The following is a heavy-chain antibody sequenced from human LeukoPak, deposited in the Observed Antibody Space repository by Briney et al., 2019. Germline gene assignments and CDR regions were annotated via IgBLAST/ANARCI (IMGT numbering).Heavy chain of an antibody. V-gene: IGHV3-49*04. J-gene: IGHJ4*02. D-gene: IGHD6-19*01. CDR3: TRTFAVAGIPSPGY. Sequence: GGSLRLSCTVSGFSFGDYAMSWVRQAPGKGLEWVGFIRSKAYGGTTEYAASVKGRFTISRDDSKRTAYLQMNSLKTEDTAVYYCTRTFAVAGIPSPGYWGQGTLVTVSS. CDR2: IRSKAYGGTT. CDR1: GFSFGDYA.